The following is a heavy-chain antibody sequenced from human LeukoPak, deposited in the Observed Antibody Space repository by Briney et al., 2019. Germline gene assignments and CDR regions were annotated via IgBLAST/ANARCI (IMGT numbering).Heavy chain of an antibody. V-gene: IGHV3-30*02. D-gene: IGHD3-3*01. J-gene: IGHJ3*02. Sequence: GGSLRLSCAASGFTFSSYGMHWVRQAPGKGLEWVAFIRYDGSNKYYADSVKGRFTISRDNSKNTLYLQMNSLRAEDTAVYYCARDARFLEWLSDWAFDIWGQGTMVTVSS. CDR3: ARDARFLEWLSDWAFDI. CDR1: GFTFSSYG. CDR2: IRYDGSNK.